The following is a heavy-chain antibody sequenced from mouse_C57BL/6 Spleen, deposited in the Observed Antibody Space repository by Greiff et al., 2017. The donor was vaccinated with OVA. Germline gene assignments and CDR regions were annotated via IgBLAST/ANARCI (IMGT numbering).Heavy chain of an antibody. Sequence: EVQLQESVAELVRPGASVKLSCTASGFNIKNTYMHWVKQRPEQGLEWIGRIDPANGNTKYAPKFQGKATITADTSSNTAYLQLSSLTSEDTAIYYCALHYYGSSYAMDYWGQGTSVTVSS. CDR2: IDPANGNT. CDR1: GFNIKNTY. V-gene: IGHV14-3*01. J-gene: IGHJ4*01. CDR3: ALHYYGSSYAMDY. D-gene: IGHD1-1*01.